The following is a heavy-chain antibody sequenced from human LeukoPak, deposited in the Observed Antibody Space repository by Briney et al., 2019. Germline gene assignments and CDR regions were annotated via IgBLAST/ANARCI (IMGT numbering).Heavy chain of an antibody. CDR3: ARDRVFGVVNYYYGMDV. CDR2: FDPEDGET. Sequence: ASVKVSCKVSGYTLTELSMHWVRQAPGKGLEWMGGFDPEDGETIYAQKFQGRVTMTRDTSTSTVYMELSSLRSEDTAVYYCARDRVFGVVNYYYGMDVWGQGTTVTVSS. CDR1: GYTLTELS. J-gene: IGHJ6*02. D-gene: IGHD3-3*01. V-gene: IGHV1-24*01.